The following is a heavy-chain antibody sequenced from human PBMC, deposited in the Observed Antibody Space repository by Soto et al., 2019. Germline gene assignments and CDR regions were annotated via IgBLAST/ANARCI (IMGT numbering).Heavy chain of an antibody. CDR3: SKDQGSGSSKNAFDI. D-gene: IGHD3-10*01. CDR1: GFTFSSYA. CDR2: ISGSGGST. Sequence: GGSLRLSCAASGFTFSSYAMSWVRQAPGKGLEWVSAISGSGGSTYYADSVKGRFTISRDNSKNTLYLQMNSLRAEDTAVYYCSKDQGSGSSKNAFDIWGQGTMVTVSS. V-gene: IGHV3-23*01. J-gene: IGHJ3*02.